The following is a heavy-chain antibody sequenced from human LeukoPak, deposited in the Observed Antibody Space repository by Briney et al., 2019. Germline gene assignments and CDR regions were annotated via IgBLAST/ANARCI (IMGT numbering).Heavy chain of an antibody. Sequence: GGSLRLSCAASGFTFSGSDMVWVRQAPGKGLEWVSAISGSGRSSYYADSVRGRSTFSRDNSKNTLYLQMNSLRAEDTAVYYCATISEPTRAFDIWGQGTMVTVSS. CDR2: ISGSGRSS. V-gene: IGHV3-23*01. CDR1: GFTFSGSD. D-gene: IGHD3-9*01. J-gene: IGHJ3*02. CDR3: ATISEPTRAFDI.